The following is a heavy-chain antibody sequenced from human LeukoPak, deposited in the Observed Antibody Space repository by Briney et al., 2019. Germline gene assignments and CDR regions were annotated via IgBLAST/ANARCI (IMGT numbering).Heavy chain of an antibody. V-gene: IGHV1-2*02. CDR2: TNPNSGGT. D-gene: IGHD4-17*01. Sequence: ASVKVSCKASGYTFTDYYMHWVRQAPGQGLEWMGWTNPNSGGTNYAQKFQGRVTMTRDTSINTAYMELSSLRSEDTAVYYCARSKDYDYFDYWGQGTLVTVSS. CDR3: ARSKDYDYFDY. J-gene: IGHJ4*02. CDR1: GYTFTDYY.